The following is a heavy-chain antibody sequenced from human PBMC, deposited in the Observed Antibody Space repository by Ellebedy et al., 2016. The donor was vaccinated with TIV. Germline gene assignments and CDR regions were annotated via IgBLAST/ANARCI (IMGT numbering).Heavy chain of an antibody. J-gene: IGHJ4*02. CDR2: IYSGGST. V-gene: IGHV3-66*02. Sequence: GESLKISCAASGFTVSNNYISWVRQAPGKGLEWVSVIYSGGSTYYADSVKGRFTISRDNSKNTLYLQMNSLRAEDTAVYYCANLDPGFTDSYGLDYWGQGTLVTVSS. CDR3: ANLDPGFTDSYGLDY. CDR1: GFTVSNNY. D-gene: IGHD5-18*01.